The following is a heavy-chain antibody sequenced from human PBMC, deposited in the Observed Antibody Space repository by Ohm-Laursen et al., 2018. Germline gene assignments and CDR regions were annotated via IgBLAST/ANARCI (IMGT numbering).Heavy chain of an antibody. CDR3: ARGYGSGSYFDY. D-gene: IGHD3-10*01. V-gene: IGHV4-31*03. J-gene: IGHJ4*02. CDR2: IYYSGST. Sequence: SQTLSLTCTVSGGSISSGGYYWSWIRQHPGKGLEWIGYIYYSGSTNYNPSLKSRVTISVDTSKNQFSLKLSSVTAADTAVYYCARGYGSGSYFDYWGQGTLVTVSS. CDR1: GGSISSGGYY.